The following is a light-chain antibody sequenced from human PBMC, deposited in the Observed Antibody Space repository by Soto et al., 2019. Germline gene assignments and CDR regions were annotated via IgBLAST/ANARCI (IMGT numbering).Light chain of an antibody. CDR2: AAS. CDR1: QGIRND. V-gene: IGKV1-6*01. CDR3: LQDYNYPLT. Sequence: AIKMTQSPSSVSASVGDRVTITCRASQGIRNDLGWYQQKPGKAPKLLIYAASSLQSGVPSRFSGSGSGTDFTLTISSLQPEDFATYYCLQDYNYPLTFGGGTKVDIK. J-gene: IGKJ4*01.